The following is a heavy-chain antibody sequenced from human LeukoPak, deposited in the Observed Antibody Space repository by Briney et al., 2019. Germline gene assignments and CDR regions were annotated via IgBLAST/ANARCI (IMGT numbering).Heavy chain of an antibody. CDR1: GYSFTSYW. CDR3: ARRVLDYGVETFEY. CDR2: IYPGDSDT. J-gene: IGHJ4*02. V-gene: IGHV5-51*01. Sequence: GESLKISCKGSGYSFTSYWIAWVRQTPGKGLEWMGIIYPGDSDTTYSPSFQGQVTISVDKSIRTAYLLWSSLKASDTAMYYCARRVLDYGVETFEYWGQGTLVTVS. D-gene: IGHD4-17*01.